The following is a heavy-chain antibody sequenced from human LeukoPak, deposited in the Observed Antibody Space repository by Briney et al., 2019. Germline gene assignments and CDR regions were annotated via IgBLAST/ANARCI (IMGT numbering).Heavy chain of an antibody. D-gene: IGHD2-2*01. J-gene: IGHJ6*02. V-gene: IGHV1-8*01. Sequence: ASVKASRKASGYTFPSYDINSVRQATGQGVEWVGWMNAKSGNTGYAQKLQGRVTMTRNTSISTAYMELSSLRSEDTAVYYCARAGCSSTSCYAAYYDYGMDVWGQGTTVTVSS. CDR3: ARAGCSSTSCYAAYYDYGMDV. CDR2: MNAKSGNT. CDR1: GYTFPSYD.